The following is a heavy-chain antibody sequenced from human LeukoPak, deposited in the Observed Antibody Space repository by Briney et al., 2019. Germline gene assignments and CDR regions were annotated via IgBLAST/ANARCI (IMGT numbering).Heavy chain of an antibody. CDR2: INPNSGGT. D-gene: IGHD5-18*01. V-gene: IGHV1-2*06. CDR1: GYTFTGYY. CDR3: ARVDTAMVGTNWFDP. J-gene: IGHJ5*02. Sequence: ASVKVSCKASGYTFTGYYMHWVRQAPGQGLEWMGRINPNSGGTNYAQKFQGRVTMTRDTSISTAHMELSRLRSDDTAVYYCARVDTAMVGTNWFDPWGQGTLVTVSS.